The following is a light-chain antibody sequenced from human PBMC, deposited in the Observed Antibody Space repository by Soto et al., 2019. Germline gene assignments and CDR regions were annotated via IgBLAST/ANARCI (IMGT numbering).Light chain of an antibody. CDR3: QDRGTCPLFT. CDR2: DAS. J-gene: IGKJ4*01. V-gene: IGKV3-11*01. Sequence: EIVLTQSPATLSLSLGESATLSCRASQSLSGYLAWYQQKPGQAPRLLIYDASHRATGIPARFTGSGSGTDFTLTIGRVEPEDFAVYYCQDRGTCPLFTFGAGTKVDLK. CDR1: QSLSGY.